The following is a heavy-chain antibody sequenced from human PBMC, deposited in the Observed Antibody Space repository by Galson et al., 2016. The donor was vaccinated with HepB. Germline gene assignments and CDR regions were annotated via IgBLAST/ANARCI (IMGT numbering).Heavy chain of an antibody. Sequence: QSGAEVKKPGESLKISCRGSGYTFDTYWIGWVRQMPGKGLEWMGIIYPGDFDIRYFPSSQAHVPITADKSISTAYSQWNSLTASDPAMYYCARSLTGSYDFWGAIYNYYAMDVWGQGTTVIVS. V-gene: IGHV5-51*01. J-gene: IGHJ6*02. D-gene: IGHD3-3*01. CDR3: ARSLTGSYDFWGAIYNYYAMDV. CDR2: IYPGDFDI. CDR1: GYTFDTYW.